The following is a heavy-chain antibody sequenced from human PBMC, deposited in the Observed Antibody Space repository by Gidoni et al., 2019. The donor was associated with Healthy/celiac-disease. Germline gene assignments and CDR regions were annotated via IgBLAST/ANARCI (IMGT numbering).Heavy chain of an antibody. CDR1: GGTFSSYA. J-gene: IGHJ3*02. CDR2: IIPIFGTA. Sequence: QVQLVQSGPEVKKPGSSVKVSCKASGGTFSSYAISWVRQAPGQGLEWMGGIIPIFGTANYAQKFQGRVTITADESTSTAYMELSSLRSEDTAVYYCARSENIVVVIAPGAFDIWGQGTMVTVSS. V-gene: IGHV1-69*01. CDR3: ARSENIVVVIAPGAFDI. D-gene: IGHD2-21*01.